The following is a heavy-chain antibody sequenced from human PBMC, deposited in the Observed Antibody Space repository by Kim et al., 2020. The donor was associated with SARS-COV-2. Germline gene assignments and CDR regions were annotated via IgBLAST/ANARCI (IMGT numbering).Heavy chain of an antibody. Sequence: ADSVKGRFTISRDHSKNALSMQMNGLRAEDTAVYYCAIAGSGSYYYGMDVWGQGTTVTVSS. CDR3: AIAGSGSYYYGMDV. V-gene: IGHV3-30*01. D-gene: IGHD1-26*01. J-gene: IGHJ6*02.